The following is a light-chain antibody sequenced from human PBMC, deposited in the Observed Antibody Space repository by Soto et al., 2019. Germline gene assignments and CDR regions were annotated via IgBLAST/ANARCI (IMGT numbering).Light chain of an antibody. CDR2: AAS. J-gene: IGKJ3*01. CDR3: QNLDSAAFT. V-gene: IGKV1-27*01. Sequence: DIQMTQSPSSLSASVGDRVTITCRASQGISNYLAWYQQRPGKVPKLLIYAASTLQSGVPSRFSGSGSGTDFTLAIYCLLPEDVATYYCQNLDSAAFTFGPGTKVDIK. CDR1: QGISNY.